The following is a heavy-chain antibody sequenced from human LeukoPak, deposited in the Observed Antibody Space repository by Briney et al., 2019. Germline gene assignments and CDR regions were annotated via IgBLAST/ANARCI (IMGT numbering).Heavy chain of an antibody. J-gene: IGHJ4*02. CDR2: ITSSSNYR. V-gene: IGHV3-11*06. D-gene: IGHD1-26*01. Sequence: PGGSLRLSCAASGLTVSSNYMSWVRQAPGKGLEWVSYITSSSNYRNYADSVKARFTISRDNAENSMFLQMKSLRAEDTAVYYCARVGSRGYYFDYWGQGTLVTVSS. CDR3: ARVGSRGYYFDY. CDR1: GLTVSSNY.